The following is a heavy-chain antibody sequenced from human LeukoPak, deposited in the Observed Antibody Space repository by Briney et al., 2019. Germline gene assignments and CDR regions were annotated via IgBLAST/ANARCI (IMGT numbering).Heavy chain of an antibody. J-gene: IGHJ3*02. CDR3: ARQLAMDKGAFDI. D-gene: IGHD5-18*01. Sequence: GESLKISCKGSGYNFNIQWIGWVRQIPGRGLEWMGTIYPADSDTRYSPSFQGQVTISADKSISTAYLQWSSLKASDTAMYFCARQLAMDKGAFDIWGQGTLVTVSS. V-gene: IGHV5-51*01. CDR2: IYPADSDT. CDR1: GYNFNIQW.